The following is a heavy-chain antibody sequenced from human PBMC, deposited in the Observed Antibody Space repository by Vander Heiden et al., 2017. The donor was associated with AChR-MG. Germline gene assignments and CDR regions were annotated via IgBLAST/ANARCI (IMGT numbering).Heavy chain of an antibody. Sequence: EVQLVESGGGLIQPGGSLRLSCAASGFTVSSNYMSWVRQAPGKGLEWVSVIYSGGSTYYADSVKGRFTISRDNSKNTLYLQMNSLRAEDTAVYYCARVSSDKDSSSWYGGGYYFDYWGQGTLVTVSS. D-gene: IGHD6-13*01. J-gene: IGHJ4*02. CDR1: GFTVSSNY. V-gene: IGHV3-53*01. CDR3: ARVSSDKDSSSWYGGGYYFDY. CDR2: IYSGGST.